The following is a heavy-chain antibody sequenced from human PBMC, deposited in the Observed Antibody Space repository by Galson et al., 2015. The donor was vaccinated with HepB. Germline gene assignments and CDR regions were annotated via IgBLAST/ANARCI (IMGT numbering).Heavy chain of an antibody. CDR2: IIPILGIA. V-gene: IGHV1-69*04. CDR1: GGTFSSYA. CDR3: ARDNAGALGLGALGYCSSTSCYAYYMDV. D-gene: IGHD2-2*01. Sequence: SVKVSCKASGGTFSSYAISWVRQAPGQGLEWMGRIIPILGIANYAQKFQGRVTITADKSTSTAYMELSSLRSEDTAVYYCARDNAGALGLGALGYCSSTSCYAYYMDVWGKGTTVTVSS. J-gene: IGHJ6*03.